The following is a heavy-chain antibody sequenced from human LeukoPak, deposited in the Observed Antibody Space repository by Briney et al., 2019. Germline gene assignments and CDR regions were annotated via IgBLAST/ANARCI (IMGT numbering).Heavy chain of an antibody. D-gene: IGHD1-26*01. CDR2: INHSGST. V-gene: IGHV4-34*01. CDR3: ARYSGSYPIDY. Sequence: SETQSLTCAVYGGSFSGYYWSWIRQPPGKGLEWIGEINHSGSTNYNPSLKSRVTISVDTSKNQFSLKLSSVTAADTAVYYCARYSGSYPIDYWGQGTLVTVSS. CDR1: GGSFSGYY. J-gene: IGHJ4*02.